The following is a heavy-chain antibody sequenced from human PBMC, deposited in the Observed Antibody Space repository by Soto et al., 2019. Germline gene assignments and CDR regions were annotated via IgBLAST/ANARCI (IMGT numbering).Heavy chain of an antibody. Sequence: LRLSCAASGLTFSSYWMSWVRQAPGKGLEWVANIKQDGSQKYYVDSVKGRFTISRDNAKNSLYLQMNSLRVEDTAVYYCASAYYYDSSGYSPGGYWGQGTLVTVSS. V-gene: IGHV3-7*01. CDR2: IKQDGSQK. J-gene: IGHJ4*02. CDR3: ASAYYYDSSGYSPGGY. D-gene: IGHD3-22*01. CDR1: GLTFSSYW.